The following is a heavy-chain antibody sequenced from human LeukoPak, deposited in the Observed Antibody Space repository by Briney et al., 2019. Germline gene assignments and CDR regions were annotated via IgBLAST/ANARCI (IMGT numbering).Heavy chain of an antibody. Sequence: ASVKVSCKASGYIFTSYGISWVRQAPGQGLEWMGWISAYSGNTNYAQKLQGRVTMTSDTSTSTVYMELSSLRSEDTAVYYCARPENYYDSSGLDYWGQGTLVTVSS. J-gene: IGHJ4*02. D-gene: IGHD3-22*01. CDR2: ISAYSGNT. CDR1: GYIFTSYG. CDR3: ARPENYYDSSGLDY. V-gene: IGHV1-18*01.